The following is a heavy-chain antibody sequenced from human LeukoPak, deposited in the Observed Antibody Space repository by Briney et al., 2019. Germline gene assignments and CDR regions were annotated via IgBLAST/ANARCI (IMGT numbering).Heavy chain of an antibody. CDR3: TADPRWLHLGLYSFDY. V-gene: IGHV1-58*01. CDR1: GFTFTSSA. Sequence: TSVKVSCKASGFTFTSSAVQWVRQARGQRLEWVGWIVVGSGNTKYAQNFQERVTITRDMSTSTAYMELSNLRSEDTAVYYCTADPRWLHLGLYSFDYWGQGTLVTVSS. J-gene: IGHJ4*02. CDR2: IVVGSGNT. D-gene: IGHD5-24*01.